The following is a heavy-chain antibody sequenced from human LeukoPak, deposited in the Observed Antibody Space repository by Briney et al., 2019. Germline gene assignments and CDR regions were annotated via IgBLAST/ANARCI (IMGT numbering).Heavy chain of an antibody. V-gene: IGHV4-39*01. D-gene: IGHD1-26*01. CDR3: ARLGIETNGLFQH. J-gene: IGHJ1*01. CDR1: DDSISSSSYY. Sequence: PETLSLTCTVSDDSISSSSYYWGWIRQPPGKGLEWTGSIYYSGSTYYNPSLKSRVTISVDTSKNQFSLKLSSVTAADTAVYYCARLGIETNGLFQHWGQGTLVTVSS. CDR2: IYYSGST.